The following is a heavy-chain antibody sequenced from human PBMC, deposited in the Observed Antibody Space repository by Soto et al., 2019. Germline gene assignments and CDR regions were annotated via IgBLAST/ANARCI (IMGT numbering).Heavy chain of an antibody. Sequence: QITLKESGPTLVKPTQTLTLTCTFSGFSLSTTGVGVGWIRQPPGKALEWLALIYWDDDKRYSPSLKSRLTIHKETSKDQVVLTMSAMDPVETATYYCAHLYSDGWYDDWGQGTLVTVSS. CDR2: IYWDDDK. D-gene: IGHD6-19*01. J-gene: IGHJ4*02. V-gene: IGHV2-5*02. CDR3: AHLYSDGWYDD. CDR1: GFSLSTTGVG.